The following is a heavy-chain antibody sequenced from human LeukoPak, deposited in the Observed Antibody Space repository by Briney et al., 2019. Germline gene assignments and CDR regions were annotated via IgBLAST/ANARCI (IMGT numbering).Heavy chain of an antibody. Sequence: SETLSLTCTVSGGSINSNSYYWGWIRQPPGKGLEWIGNIYYTGNTYYNPSLKSRVTISVDTSKNQFPLKLSSVTAADTAVYYCARGDKSYWYFDLWGRGTLVTVSS. CDR3: ARGDKSYWYFDL. CDR2: IYYTGNT. V-gene: IGHV4-39*06. CDR1: GGSINSNSYY. J-gene: IGHJ2*01.